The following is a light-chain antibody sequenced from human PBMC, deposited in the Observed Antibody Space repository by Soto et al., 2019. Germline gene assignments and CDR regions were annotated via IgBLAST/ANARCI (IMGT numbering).Light chain of an antibody. CDR1: NIGSKN. CDR2: RDS. Sequence: SSELTQPLSVSVALGQTARITGGGNNIGSKNVHWYQQKPGQAPVLVIYRDSSRPSGIPERFSGSISGNTATLTITRAQDGDEADYYCQVWDSSTVVFGGGTKLTVL. CDR3: QVWDSSTVV. J-gene: IGLJ2*01. V-gene: IGLV3-9*01.